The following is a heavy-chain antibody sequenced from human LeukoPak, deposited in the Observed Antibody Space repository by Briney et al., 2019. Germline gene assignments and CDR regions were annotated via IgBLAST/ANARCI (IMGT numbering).Heavy chain of an antibody. D-gene: IGHD6-13*01. CDR2: ISPSSNII. CDR3: ARDSGTSSWYYFDY. J-gene: IGHJ4*02. Sequence: GSLRLSCAASGFPFSTYSMNWVRQAPGKGLEWVSYISPSSNIIHYADSVKGRFTISRDNAKNSLFLQMDSLRGEDTAVYYCARDSGTSSWYYFDYWGQGTLVSVSS. V-gene: IGHV3-48*04. CDR1: GFPFSTYS.